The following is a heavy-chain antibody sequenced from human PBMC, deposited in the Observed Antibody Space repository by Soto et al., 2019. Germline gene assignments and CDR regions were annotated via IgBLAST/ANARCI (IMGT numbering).Heavy chain of an antibody. CDR1: GYTFTRYT. J-gene: IGHJ5*02. V-gene: IGHV1-3*01. CDR2: INPDNGNT. D-gene: IGHD2-15*01. CDR3: ARRIATGQLDP. Sequence: SVKVSCKASGYTFTRYTMNWVRQAPGQRLEWMGWINPDNGNTKSSQKFQDRVIITRDTSASTAYMDLSSLRSEDTAVYYCARRIATGQLDPWGQGTLVTVSS.